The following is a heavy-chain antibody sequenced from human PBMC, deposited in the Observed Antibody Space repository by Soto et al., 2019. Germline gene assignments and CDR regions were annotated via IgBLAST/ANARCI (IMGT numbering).Heavy chain of an antibody. V-gene: IGHV3-30-3*01. J-gene: IGHJ5*02. CDR3: ARGLAYWRGIATHNWFDP. D-gene: IGHD3-3*01. Sequence: QVQLVESGGGVVQPRRSLRLSCAASGFTFSSYAFHWVRQAPGKGLEWVAVISYDGGNKYYADSVRGRFTISRDNSKNPLYLQMNSWRPEDTAVYYCARGLAYWRGIATHNWFDPWGQGTLVPVSS. CDR2: ISYDGGNK. CDR1: GFTFSSYA.